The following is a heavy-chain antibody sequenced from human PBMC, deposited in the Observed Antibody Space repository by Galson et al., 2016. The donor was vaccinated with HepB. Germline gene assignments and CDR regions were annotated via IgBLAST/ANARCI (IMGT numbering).Heavy chain of an antibody. J-gene: IGHJ6*03. D-gene: IGHD6-13*01. Sequence: SLRLSCAASGFTFSDYYMTWIRQAPGKGLEWVSYISSTSRYTNYADSLKSRFTISRDNAKNSLYLQMRSLRAEDTAVYYCARVQQLDYYYYYMDVWGKGTTVTVSS. CDR3: ARVQQLDYYYYYMDV. CDR2: ISSTSRYT. CDR1: GFTFSDYY. V-gene: IGHV3-11*06.